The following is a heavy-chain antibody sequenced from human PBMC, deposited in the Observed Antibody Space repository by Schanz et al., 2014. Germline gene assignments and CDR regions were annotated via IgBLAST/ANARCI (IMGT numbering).Heavy chain of an antibody. V-gene: IGHV3-23*04. CDR1: GFTFGSYW. D-gene: IGHD2-15*01. Sequence: EVQLVESGGGLVQPGGSLRLSCAASGFTFGSYWMTWVRQAPGKGLEWVAGISGAGGSTYYVDSVKGRFTISRDNSRNTMYLQMTGLRAEDTAIYYCAKGKDSPYYFDDWGQGTLVTVSS. CDR3: AKGKDSPYYFDD. J-gene: IGHJ4*02. CDR2: ISGAGGST.